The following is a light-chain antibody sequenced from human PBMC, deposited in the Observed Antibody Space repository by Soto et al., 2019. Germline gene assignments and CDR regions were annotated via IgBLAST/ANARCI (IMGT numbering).Light chain of an antibody. V-gene: IGKV1-9*01. CDR1: QVISTS. J-gene: IGKJ5*01. Sequence: GESVTITCRASQVISTSLAWYQVKPGKAPKLLIYAASTLESGVPSRFSATVSGTEFSLTITSLQPEDFATYYCQQVNSYPITFGQGTRLEIK. CDR3: QQVNSYPIT. CDR2: AAS.